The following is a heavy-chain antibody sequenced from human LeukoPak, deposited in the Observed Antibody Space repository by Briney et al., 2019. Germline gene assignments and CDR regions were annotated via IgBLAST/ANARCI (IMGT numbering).Heavy chain of an antibody. Sequence: SVKVSCKASGYTFTSYDINWVRQATGQGLEWMGWMNPNSGNTGYAQKFQGRVTMTRNTSISTAYMELSSLRSEDTAVYYCARGPWVVAAYYYYYYMDVWGKGTTVTVSS. CDR1: GYTFTSYD. J-gene: IGHJ6*03. D-gene: IGHD2-15*01. CDR2: MNPNSGNT. CDR3: ARGPWVVAAYYYYYYMDV. V-gene: IGHV1-8*01.